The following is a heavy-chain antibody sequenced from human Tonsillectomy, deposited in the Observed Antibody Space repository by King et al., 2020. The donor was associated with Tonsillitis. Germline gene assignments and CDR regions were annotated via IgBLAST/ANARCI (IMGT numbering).Heavy chain of an antibody. CDR2: ISGNGDNT. CDR1: GFTFSSYA. Sequence: VQLVESGGGLVQPGGSLRLSCAASGFTFSSYAMSWVRQAPGKGLEWVSAISGNGDNTDYADSVKGQFTISRDNSKNTLYLQMNSLRAEDTAVFYCAKGALYQALGSDTFDIWGQGTLVTVSS. D-gene: IGHD2/OR15-2a*01. CDR3: AKGALYQALGSDTFDI. V-gene: IGHV3-23*04. J-gene: IGHJ3*02.